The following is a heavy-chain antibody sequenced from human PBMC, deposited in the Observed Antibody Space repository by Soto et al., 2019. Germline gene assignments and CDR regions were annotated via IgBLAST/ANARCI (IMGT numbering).Heavy chain of an antibody. CDR1: GGSISSSSYY. CDR3: ARQKSGDWYFDL. J-gene: IGHJ2*01. D-gene: IGHD7-27*01. V-gene: IGHV4-39*01. Sequence: SSETLSLTCTVSGGSISSSSYYWGWIRQPPGKGLEWIGSIYYSGSTYYNPSLESRVTISVDTSKNQFSLKLSSVTAADTAVYFCARQKSGDWYFDLWGRGTLVTVSS. CDR2: IYYSGST.